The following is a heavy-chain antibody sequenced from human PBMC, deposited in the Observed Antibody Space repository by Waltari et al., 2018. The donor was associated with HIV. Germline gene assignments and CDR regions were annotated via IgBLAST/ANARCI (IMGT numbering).Heavy chain of an antibody. Sequence: VQLVQSGAEVKKPGSSVKVSCKASGGTFSSYAISWVRQAPGQGLEWMGGIIPIFSTANYAQKCQGRVTITADESTSTAYMELSSLRSEDTAVYYCARRRVVISSLDYYYYGMDVWGQGTTVTVSS. D-gene: IGHD3-3*01. V-gene: IGHV1-69*01. CDR2: IIPIFSTA. CDR1: GGTFSSYA. J-gene: IGHJ6*02. CDR3: ARRRVVISSLDYYYYGMDV.